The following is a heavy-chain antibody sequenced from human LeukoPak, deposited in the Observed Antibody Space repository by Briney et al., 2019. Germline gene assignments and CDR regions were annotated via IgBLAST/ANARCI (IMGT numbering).Heavy chain of an antibody. CDR2: NNHGGFT. Sequence: SETLSLTCAVSGASLSGYYWSWIRQSPGKGLEWIGENNHGGFTNYNPSLKRRVTISVDTSRNQIALRLSCQTAAYTAVYYCARSHLWPSGTFDIWGKGTVVAVSS. J-gene: IGHJ3*02. CDR3: ARSHLWPSGTFDI. V-gene: IGHV4-34*01. CDR1: GASLSGYY. D-gene: IGHD5-18*01.